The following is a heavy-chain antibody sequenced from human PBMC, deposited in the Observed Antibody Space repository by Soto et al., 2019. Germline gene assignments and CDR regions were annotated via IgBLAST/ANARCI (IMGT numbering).Heavy chain of an antibody. D-gene: IGHD3-9*01. V-gene: IGHV3-74*03. CDR3: SRDDSDWFFN. CDR2: INRYAT. Sequence: RLSCAASGFTFSSYWMHWVRQAPGKGLVWVSRINRYATTYDVSVKGRFTISRDDSKKTAYLQMNSLESEDTAVYYCSRDDSDWFFNWGRGTLVTVSS. J-gene: IGHJ4*02. CDR1: GFTFSSYW.